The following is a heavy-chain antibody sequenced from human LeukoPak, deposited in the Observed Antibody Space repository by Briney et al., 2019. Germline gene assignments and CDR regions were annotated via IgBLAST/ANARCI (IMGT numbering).Heavy chain of an antibody. Sequence: GGSLRLSCAASGFTFSSYAMSWVRLAPGKGLEWVSAIGGSDGSTYYADSVKGRFTISRDNSKDTLYLQMNSLRVEDTATYYCAKRDSSGSYPYYFDYWGQGTLVTVSS. CDR2: IGGSDGST. CDR3: AKRDSSGSYPYYFDY. J-gene: IGHJ4*02. V-gene: IGHV3-23*01. D-gene: IGHD3-22*01. CDR1: GFTFSSYA.